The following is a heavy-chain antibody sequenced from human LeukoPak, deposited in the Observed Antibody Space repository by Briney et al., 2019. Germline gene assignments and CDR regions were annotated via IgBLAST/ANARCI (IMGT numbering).Heavy chain of an antibody. V-gene: IGHV3-23*01. D-gene: IGHD3-10*01. CDR3: AKRQNSGEGY. J-gene: IGHJ4*02. Sequence: GWSLRLSCAASGFTFSSSGMSWVRQAPGKGLEWVSAISDSGSSTYYAHSVKGRFTISRDNSKDTLYLQMNSLTAEDTAVYYCAKRQNSGEGYWGQGILVTVSS. CDR2: ISDSGSST. CDR1: GFTFSSSG.